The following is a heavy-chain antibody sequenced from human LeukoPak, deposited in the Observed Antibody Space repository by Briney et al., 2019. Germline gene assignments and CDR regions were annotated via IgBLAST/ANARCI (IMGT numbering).Heavy chain of an antibody. CDR1: GGSISSSSYY. D-gene: IGHD1-7*01. Sequence: SETLSLTCSASGGSISSSSYYWGWIRQPPGKGLEWIGSIYYTGSTYYNPSLKSRDTISVDTSKNRFSLKVSSVTAADTAVYYCARVLTATMHSWGQGTLVTVSS. CDR2: IYYTGST. J-gene: IGHJ4*02. CDR3: ARVLTATMHS. V-gene: IGHV4-39*07.